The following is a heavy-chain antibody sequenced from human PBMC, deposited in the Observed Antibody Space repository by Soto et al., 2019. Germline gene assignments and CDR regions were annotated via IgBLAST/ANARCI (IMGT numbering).Heavy chain of an antibody. V-gene: IGHV4-59*01. CDR1: GGSISSYY. Sequence: QVQLQESGPGLVKPSETLSLTCTVSGGSISSYYWSWIRQPPGKGLEWIGYIYYSGSTNYNPSLKSPVTLSVDTSKNQFSLKLSSVTAADTAVYYCARGTVTTGDYYYYYGMDVWGQGTTVTVSS. J-gene: IGHJ6*02. CDR3: ARGTVTTGDYYYYYGMDV. CDR2: IYYSGST. D-gene: IGHD4-17*01.